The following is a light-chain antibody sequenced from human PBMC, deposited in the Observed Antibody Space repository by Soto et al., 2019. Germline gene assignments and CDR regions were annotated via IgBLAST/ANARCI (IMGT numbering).Light chain of an antibody. CDR3: SSYTSSSTMV. J-gene: IGLJ2*01. CDR2: DVS. V-gene: IGLV2-14*01. CDR1: SGDVGGYKY. Sequence: QLVLTQPASVSGYPGQSITISCTGTSGDVGGYKYVSWYQQHPGKAPKLMIYDVSNRPSGVSNRFSGSKSGNTASLTISGLQAEDEADYYCSSYTSSSTMVFGGGTKVTVL.